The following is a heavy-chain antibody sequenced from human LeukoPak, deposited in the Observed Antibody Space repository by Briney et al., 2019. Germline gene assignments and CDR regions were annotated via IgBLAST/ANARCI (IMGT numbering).Heavy chain of an antibody. CDR1: GYSFTELA. Sequence: ASVRVSCKVSGYSFTELAMHWVRQAPGQGLEWMGRINPNSGGTNYAQKFQGRVTMTRDTSIRTAYMELSRLRSDDTAVYYCARVATYYYDSSGYRNNWFDPWGQGTLVTVSS. CDR3: ARVATYYYDSSGYRNNWFDP. D-gene: IGHD3-22*01. CDR2: INPNSGGT. J-gene: IGHJ5*02. V-gene: IGHV1-2*06.